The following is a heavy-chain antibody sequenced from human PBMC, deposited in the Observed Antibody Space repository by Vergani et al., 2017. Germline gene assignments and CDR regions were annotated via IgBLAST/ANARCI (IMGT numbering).Heavy chain of an antibody. V-gene: IGHV1-69*01. D-gene: IGHD2-2*02. CDR2: IIPIFGTA. J-gene: IGHJ6*03. CDR1: GGTFSSYA. CDR3: AREIVVVPDAIGRDLDYFYMDD. Sequence: QVQLVQSGAEVKKPGSSVKVSCKASGGTFSSYAISWVRQAPGQGLEWMGGIIPIFGTANYAQKFQGRVTITADESTSTAYMELSSLRSEDTAVYYCAREIVVVPDAIGRDLDYFYMDDWGKGTTVTVSS.